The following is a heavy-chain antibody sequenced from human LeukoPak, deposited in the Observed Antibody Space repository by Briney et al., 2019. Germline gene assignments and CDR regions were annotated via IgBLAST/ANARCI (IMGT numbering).Heavy chain of an antibody. J-gene: IGHJ3*02. CDR2: INPNSGAS. CDR3: ARDGYCTNGVCYRGYCSGGSCYRSYDAFDI. D-gene: IGHD2-15*01. CDR1: GYTFTDYY. V-gene: IGHV1-2*02. Sequence: ASVKVSCKASGYTFTDYYIHWVRQAPGQGLEWMGWINPNSGASNYAQKFQGRVTMTRDTSISTAYMELRSLRSDDTAVYYCARDGYCTNGVCYRGYCSGGSCYRSYDAFDIWGQGTMVTVSS.